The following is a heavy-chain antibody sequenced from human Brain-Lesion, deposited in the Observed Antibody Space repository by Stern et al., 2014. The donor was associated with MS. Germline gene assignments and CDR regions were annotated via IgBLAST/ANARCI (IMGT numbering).Heavy chain of an antibody. CDR3: ARDQRGITIFGVVTDYYYLGMDV. CDR1: GYIFTGYY. D-gene: IGHD3-3*01. Sequence: VQLEESGAEVKKPGASVKVSCKTSGYIFTGYYIHWVRQAPGQGLEWIAWINPNTGGTKYAQTFQGRVTMSRDTSISTAYVELSSLTSDDTAVYYCARDQRGITIFGVVTDYYYLGMDVWGQGTTVTVSS. V-gene: IGHV1-2*02. J-gene: IGHJ6*02. CDR2: INPNTGGT.